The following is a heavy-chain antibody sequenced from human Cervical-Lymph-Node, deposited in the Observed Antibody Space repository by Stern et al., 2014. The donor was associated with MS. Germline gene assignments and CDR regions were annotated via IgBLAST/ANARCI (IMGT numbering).Heavy chain of an antibody. J-gene: IGHJ4*02. CDR3: ARAAYSTSSYNY. CDR1: GGTFNTNV. Sequence: QVQLVQSGAEVKKPGSSVKVSCKASGGTFNTNVISWVRQAPGQGLEWMGGIIPIFGTALYAQKFQGRVTITANESTRAVYMGLSSLRSEDTAVYYCARAAYSTSSYNYWGQGTLVIVSS. CDR2: IIPIFGTA. D-gene: IGHD6-6*01. V-gene: IGHV1-69*12.